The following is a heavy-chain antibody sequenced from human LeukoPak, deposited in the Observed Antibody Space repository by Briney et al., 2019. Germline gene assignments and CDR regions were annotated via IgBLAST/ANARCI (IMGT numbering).Heavy chain of an antibody. Sequence: GGSLRLSCAASGFTFSSYWMSWVRRAPGKGREWVANIKQDGSEKYYVDSVKGRFTISRDNAKNSLYLQMNSLRAEDTAVYYCARGSGYSYGGGWGQGTLVTVSS. CDR1: GFTFSSYW. CDR2: IKQDGSEK. CDR3: ARGSGYSYGGG. J-gene: IGHJ4*02. D-gene: IGHD5-18*01. V-gene: IGHV3-7*03.